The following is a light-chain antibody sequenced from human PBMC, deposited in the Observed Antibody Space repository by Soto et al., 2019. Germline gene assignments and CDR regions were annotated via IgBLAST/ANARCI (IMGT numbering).Light chain of an antibody. J-gene: IGKJ4*01. CDR2: GAS. CDR3: QQYNKWPLT. CDR1: QSVSSN. Sequence: EIVMTQSPATLSVSPVERATLSCIASQSVSSNLAWYQQKPGQAPRLLIYGASTRATGIPARFSGSGSGTEFTLTISSLQSEDFAVYYCQQYNKWPLTFGGGTKVDIK. V-gene: IGKV3-15*01.